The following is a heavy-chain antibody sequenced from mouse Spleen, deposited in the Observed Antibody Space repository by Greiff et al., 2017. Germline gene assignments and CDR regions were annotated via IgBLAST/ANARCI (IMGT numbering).Heavy chain of an antibody. CDR1: GYSITSGYY. V-gene: IGHV3-6*01. CDR3: ARGGDGYYGFGY. D-gene: IGHD2-3*01. CDR2: ISYDGSN. Sequence: EVKLQESGPGLVKPSQSLSLTCSVTGYSITSGYYWNWIRQFPGNKLEWMGYISYDGSNNYNPSLKNRISITRDTSKNQFFLKLNSVTTEDTATYYCARGGDGYYGFGYWGQGTTLTVSS. J-gene: IGHJ2*01.